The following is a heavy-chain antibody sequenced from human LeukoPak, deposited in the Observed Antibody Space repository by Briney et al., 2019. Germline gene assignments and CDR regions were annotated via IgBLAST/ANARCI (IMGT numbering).Heavy chain of an antibody. CDR1: GLTFSSYW. CDR2: VNSDGSST. J-gene: IGHJ4*02. D-gene: IGHD1-7*01. V-gene: IGHV3-74*01. Sequence: PVGSLRLSCAASGLTFSSYWMHWVRQAPGKGLVWVSRVNSDGSSTSYADSVKGRFTISRDNAKNTLYLQMNSLRAEDTAVYYCAREAGTFDYWGQGTLVTVSS. CDR3: AREAGTFDY.